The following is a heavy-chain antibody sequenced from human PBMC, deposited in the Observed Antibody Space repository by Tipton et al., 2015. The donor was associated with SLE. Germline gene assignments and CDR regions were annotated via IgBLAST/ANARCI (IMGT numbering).Heavy chain of an antibody. Sequence: SLRLSCAASGFSFSIYGLHWVRQAPGKGLEWLAVISFDGSDKYHAESVKGRFTVSRDNSKNTLYLQMNSLRAEDTAVYHCARLPTGVGSLAEFFQHWGQGTLVSVSS. D-gene: IGHD2-8*02. J-gene: IGHJ1*01. V-gene: IGHV3-30*04. CDR3: ARLPTGVGSLAEFFQH. CDR1: GFSFSIYG. CDR2: ISFDGSDK.